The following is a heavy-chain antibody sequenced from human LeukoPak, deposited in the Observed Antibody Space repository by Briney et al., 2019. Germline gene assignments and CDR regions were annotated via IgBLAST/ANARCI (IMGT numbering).Heavy chain of an antibody. D-gene: IGHD3-10*01. Sequence: PSETLSLTCTVSGGSISSYYWSWIRQPPGKGLEWIGYIYYSGSTNYNPSLKRRVTISVDTSKNQFSLKLSSVTAADTAVYYCARGLCCGELFRYWGQGTLVTVSS. CDR2: IYYSGST. CDR3: ARGLCCGELFRY. V-gene: IGHV4-59*08. CDR1: GGSISSYY. J-gene: IGHJ4*02.